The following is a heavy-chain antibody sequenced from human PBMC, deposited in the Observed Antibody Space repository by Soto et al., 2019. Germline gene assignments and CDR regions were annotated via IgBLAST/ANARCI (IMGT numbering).Heavy chain of an antibody. CDR2: IYHSGST. V-gene: IGHV4-38-2*02. CDR1: GYSISSGYY. Sequence: XETLSLTCAVAGYSISSGYYWGWIRQPPVKGLEWIGSIYHSGSTYYNPSLRSRVTISVDTSKNQFSLKLSSVTAADTAVYYCARDQRDFWSGYYPYNWFDHWGQGTLVTVSS. CDR3: ARDQRDFWSGYYPYNWFDH. J-gene: IGHJ5*02. D-gene: IGHD3-3*01.